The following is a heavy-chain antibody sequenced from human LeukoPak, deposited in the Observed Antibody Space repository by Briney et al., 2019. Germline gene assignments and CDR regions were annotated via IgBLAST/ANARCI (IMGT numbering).Heavy chain of an antibody. Sequence: GGSLRLSCAASGFTFSTYAMHWVRQAPAKGLEWVAVISYHGSNKDYADPVKGRFTISRDNSNNTLYLQMNSLRAEDTAVYYCARGSLAAATFDYWGQGTLVTVSS. CDR3: ARGSLAAATFDY. J-gene: IGHJ4*02. V-gene: IGHV3-30*04. D-gene: IGHD6-25*01. CDR1: GFTFSTYA. CDR2: ISYHGSNK.